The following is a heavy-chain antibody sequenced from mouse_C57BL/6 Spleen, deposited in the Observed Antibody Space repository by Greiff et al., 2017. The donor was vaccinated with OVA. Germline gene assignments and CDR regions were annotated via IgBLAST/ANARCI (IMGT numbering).Heavy chain of an antibody. CDR1: GYTFTSYW. J-gene: IGHJ2*01. D-gene: IGHD4-1*01. CDR2: IDPSDSET. V-gene: IGHV1-52*01. CDR3: ARLGVGRLFDY. Sequence: VQLQQPGAELVRPGSSVKLSCKASGYTFTSYWMHWVKQRPIQGLEWIGNIDPSDSETHYNQKFKDKATLTVYKSSSTAYMQLSSLTSEDSAVYYCARLGVGRLFDYWGQGTTLTVSS.